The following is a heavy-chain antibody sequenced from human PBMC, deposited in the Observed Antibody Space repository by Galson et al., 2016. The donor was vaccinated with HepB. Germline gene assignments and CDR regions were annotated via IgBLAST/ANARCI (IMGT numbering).Heavy chain of an antibody. CDR2: IYPGDSDT. Sequence: QSGAEVKEPEKSLKISCKVSGYSFPSYWIGWVRQMPGKGLEWMGIIYPGDSDTRYNPSFQGQVTISADKSISTAYLQWSSLKASDTAMYYCARQSSDSSGYLHAFDYWGQGTLVTVSS. V-gene: IGHV5-51*01. J-gene: IGHJ4*02. CDR3: ARQSSDSSGYLHAFDY. D-gene: IGHD3-22*01. CDR1: GYSFPSYW.